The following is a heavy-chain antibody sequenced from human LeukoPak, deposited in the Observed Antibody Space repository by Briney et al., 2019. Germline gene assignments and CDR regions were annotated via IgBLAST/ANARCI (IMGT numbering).Heavy chain of an antibody. CDR2: IWYDGSNK. CDR3: ARDSQVYYDFWSGYHNYYYYYGMDV. Sequence: GGSLRLSCAASGFTFSSCGMHWVRQAPGKGLEWVAVIWYDGSNKYYADSVKGRFTISRDNSKNTLYLQMNSLRAEDTAVYYCARDSQVYYDFWSGYHNYYYYYGMDVWGQGTTVTVSS. CDR1: GFTFSSCG. V-gene: IGHV3-33*01. J-gene: IGHJ6*02. D-gene: IGHD3-3*01.